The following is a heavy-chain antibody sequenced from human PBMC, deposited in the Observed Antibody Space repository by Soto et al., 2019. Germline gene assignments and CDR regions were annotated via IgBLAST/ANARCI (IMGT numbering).Heavy chain of an antibody. V-gene: IGHV3-33*01. CDR2: IWYDGSNK. J-gene: IGHJ6*02. D-gene: IGHD4-17*01. CDR3: ARDIYDYGDPDYYGMDV. CDR1: GFTFSSYG. Sequence: QVQLVESGGGVVQPGRSLRLSCAASGFTFSSYGMHWVRQAPGKGLEWVAVIWYDGSNKYYADSVKGRFTISRDNSKNXXYLQMNSLRAEDTAVYYCARDIYDYGDPDYYGMDVWGQGTTVTVSS.